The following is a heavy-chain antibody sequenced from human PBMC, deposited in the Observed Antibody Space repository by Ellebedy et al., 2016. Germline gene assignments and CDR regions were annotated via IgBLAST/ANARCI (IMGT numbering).Heavy chain of an antibody. J-gene: IGHJ4*03. D-gene: IGHD3-22*01. V-gene: IGHV5-51*01. Sequence: GGSLRLSCTGSGYNFTTYWIGWVRQMPGKGLEWMGLIHPGDSDTTYSPSFQGQVTISADKSISTAYLQWSSLKASDTAMYYCARRLYDSSGYGFDYWGQGTTVTVSS. CDR3: ARRLYDSSGYGFDY. CDR2: IHPGDSDT. CDR1: GYNFTTYW.